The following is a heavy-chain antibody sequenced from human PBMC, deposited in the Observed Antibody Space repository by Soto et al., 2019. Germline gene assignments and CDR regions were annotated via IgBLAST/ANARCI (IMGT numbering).Heavy chain of an antibody. D-gene: IGHD3-3*01. CDR3: ARCTLITIFGVVINQNWFDP. CDR1: GGSFSGYY. V-gene: IGHV4-34*01. J-gene: IGHJ5*02. CDR2: INHSGST. Sequence: QVQLQQWGAGLLKPSETLSLTCAVYGGSFSGYYWSWIRPPPGKGLEWIGEINHSGSTNYNPSLKSRVTISVDTSKNQFSLKLSSVTAADTAVYYCARCTLITIFGVVINQNWFDPWGQGTLVTVSS.